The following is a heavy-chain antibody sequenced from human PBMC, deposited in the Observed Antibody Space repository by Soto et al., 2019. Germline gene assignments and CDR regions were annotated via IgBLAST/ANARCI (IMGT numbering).Heavy chain of an antibody. CDR1: GFAIYSYW. D-gene: IGHD1-7*01. CDR3: ARDNPGTYFDL. J-gene: IGHJ4*01. Sequence: EVQLVESGGDLVQPGGSVGLSCVASGFAIYSYWMTWVRQVPGKGLEWVDKIKQDGSETSYVDSVKGRFTISRDNAKKSLYLQMESLRVEDTAIYYCARDNPGTYFDLWGQGTLVTVSS. V-gene: IGHV3-7*01. CDR2: IKQDGSET.